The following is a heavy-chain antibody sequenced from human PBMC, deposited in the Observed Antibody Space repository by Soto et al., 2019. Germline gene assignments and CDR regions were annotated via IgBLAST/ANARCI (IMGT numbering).Heavy chain of an antibody. V-gene: IGHV3-30*18. CDR3: AKDPKVSGGFHGRLTYYYGMDV. D-gene: IGHD3-10*01. Sequence: GGSLRLSCAASGFSFSNHGMQWVRQAPGKGLEWVAVISYDGNVKYYTDSVKGRFTISRDNSQSTLFLQMDSLRPEDAAVYYCAKDPKVSGGFHGRLTYYYGMDVWGQGTTVIVCS. J-gene: IGHJ6*02. CDR2: ISYDGNVK. CDR1: GFSFSNHG.